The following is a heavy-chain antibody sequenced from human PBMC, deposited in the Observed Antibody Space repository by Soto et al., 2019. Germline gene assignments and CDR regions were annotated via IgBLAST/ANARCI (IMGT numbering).Heavy chain of an antibody. CDR3: AHSPCSGGTCYLFDY. CDR2: IYWDGVE. Sequence: ESGPTLVNPTQTLTLTCTISGFSLSTSGVGVGWIRQPPGKALEWLALIYWDGVERYSPSLKSRLTITMDTSKNQVVLTMTSMDPVDTATYYCAHSPCSGGTCYLFDYWGQGALVTVSS. CDR1: GFSLSTSGVG. J-gene: IGHJ4*02. V-gene: IGHV2-5*02. D-gene: IGHD2-15*01.